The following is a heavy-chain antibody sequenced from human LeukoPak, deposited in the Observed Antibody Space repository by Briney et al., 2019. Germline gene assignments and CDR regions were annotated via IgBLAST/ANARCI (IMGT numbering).Heavy chain of an antibody. Sequence: PSQTLSLTCTVSGGSISSGSYYWSWIRQPAGKGLEWIGRIYTSGGTNYNPSLKSRVTISVATSKNQFSLKLSSVTAADTAVYYCARDRAARPFWWFDPWGQGTLVTVSS. CDR3: ARDRAARPFWWFDP. CDR1: GGSISSGSYY. J-gene: IGHJ5*02. D-gene: IGHD6-6*01. V-gene: IGHV4-61*02. CDR2: IYTSGGT.